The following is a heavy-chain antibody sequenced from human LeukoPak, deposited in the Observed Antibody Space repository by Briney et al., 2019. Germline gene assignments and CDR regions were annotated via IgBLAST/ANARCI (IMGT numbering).Heavy chain of an antibody. CDR1: GCTFSNHW. V-gene: IGHV3-7*01. Sequence: PGGSLRLSCAASGCTFSNHWMTWVRQAPGKGQEWVANINQDGSEKYYVDSVKGRFTISRDNAKNSLSLQMNSLTAEDTAVYYCATIVVVRGVTYWGQGTLVTVSS. CDR3: ATIVVVRGVTY. J-gene: IGHJ4*02. D-gene: IGHD3-10*01. CDR2: INQDGSEK.